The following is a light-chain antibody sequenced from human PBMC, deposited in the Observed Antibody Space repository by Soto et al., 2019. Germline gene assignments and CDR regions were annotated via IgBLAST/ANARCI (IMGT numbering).Light chain of an antibody. CDR3: LHDYNFPYT. V-gene: IGKV1-12*01. CDR1: QGISSW. Sequence: DIQMTQSPSSLSASVGDRVTITCRASQGISSWLAWYQQKPGKVPKHLIYAASSLQSGVPSRFSGSGSGTDFTLTISSLQPEDFATYYCLHDYNFPYTFGQGTKVEIK. CDR2: AAS. J-gene: IGKJ2*01.